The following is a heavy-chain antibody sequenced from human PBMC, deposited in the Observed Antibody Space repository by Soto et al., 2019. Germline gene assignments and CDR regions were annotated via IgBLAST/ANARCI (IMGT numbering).Heavy chain of an antibody. J-gene: IGHJ6*02. V-gene: IGHV4-4*02. CDR3: ATNSYYSLGV. CDR1: SGSISSGHW. Sequence: QVQLQESGPGLVKPSGTLSLTCAVSSGSISSGHWWNWVRQPPGKGLEWIGEIYQSGSTHYNPSLKSRVTVAVDKSMIQFSLKLTSVTAADTAVYYCATNSYYSLGVWGQGTTGTVSS. CDR2: IYQSGST.